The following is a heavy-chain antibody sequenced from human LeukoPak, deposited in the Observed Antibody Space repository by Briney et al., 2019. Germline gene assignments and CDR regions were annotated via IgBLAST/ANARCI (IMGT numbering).Heavy chain of an antibody. CDR3: ARDLVGSTPGGYYYYMDV. Sequence: GGSLRLSCAASGFTVSSNYMSWVRQAPGKGLEWVSVIYSGGSTYYADSVKGRFTISRDNSKNTLYLQMNSRRAEDTAVYYCARDLVGSTPGGYYYYMDVWGKGTTVTVSS. CDR2: IYSGGST. CDR1: GFTVSSNY. V-gene: IGHV3-66*02. D-gene: IGHD1-7*01. J-gene: IGHJ6*03.